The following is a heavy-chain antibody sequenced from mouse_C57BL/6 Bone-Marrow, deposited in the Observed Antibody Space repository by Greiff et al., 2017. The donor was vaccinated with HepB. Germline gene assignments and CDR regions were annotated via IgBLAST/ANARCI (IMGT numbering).Heavy chain of an antibody. CDR3: ARGGTYGCAY. J-gene: IGHJ3*01. D-gene: IGHD2-10*02. V-gene: IGHV1-54*01. CDR2: INPGSGGT. CDR1: GYAFTNYL. Sequence: QVQLQQSGAELVRPGTSVKVSCKASGYAFTNYLIEWVKQRPGQGLEWIGVINPGSGGTNYNEKFKGKATLTADKSSSTAYMQLSSLTSEDSAVYFWARGGTYGCAYWGQGTLVTVSA.